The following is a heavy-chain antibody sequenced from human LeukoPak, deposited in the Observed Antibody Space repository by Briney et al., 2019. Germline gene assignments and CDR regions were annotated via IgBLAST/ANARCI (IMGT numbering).Heavy chain of an antibody. Sequence: GRSLRLSCTASGFTFSSYTMHWVRRAPGKGLEWVAVISHDGNIKYHADSMKDRFTISRDNSKNTLYLQMNSLRAEDTAVYYCAKGNSGYYNDAFDIWGQGTMVTVSS. J-gene: IGHJ3*02. CDR3: AKGNSGYYNDAFDI. V-gene: IGHV3-30*04. CDR2: ISHDGNIK. D-gene: IGHD3-22*01. CDR1: GFTFSSYT.